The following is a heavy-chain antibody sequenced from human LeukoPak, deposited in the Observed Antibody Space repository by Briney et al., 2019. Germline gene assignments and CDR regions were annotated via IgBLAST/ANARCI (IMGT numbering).Heavy chain of an antibody. Sequence: PSETLSLTCTVSGGSISSSSYYWGWLRQPPGKGLEWIGSIYYSGSTYYNPSLKSRVTISVDTSKDQFSLKLSSVTAADTAVYYCARHAIPMYQLLLPVGYYFDYWGQGTLVTVSS. CDR2: IYYSGST. D-gene: IGHD2-2*01. V-gene: IGHV4-39*01. J-gene: IGHJ4*02. CDR3: ARHAIPMYQLLLPVGYYFDY. CDR1: GGSISSSSYY.